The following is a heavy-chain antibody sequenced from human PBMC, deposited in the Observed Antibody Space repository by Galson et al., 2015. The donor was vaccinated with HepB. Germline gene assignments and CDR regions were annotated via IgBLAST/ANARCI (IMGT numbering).Heavy chain of an antibody. CDR3: ARDLSLPGGVIITQHNSYYYYYGMDV. D-gene: IGHD3-10*01. CDR1: EFTLSSYA. J-gene: IGHJ6*02. V-gene: IGHV3-30*04. CDR2: ISYDGSNK. Sequence: SLRLSCAASEFTLSSYAMHWVRQAPGKGLEWVAVISYDGSNKYYADSVKGRFTISRDNSKNTLYLQMNSLRAEDTAVYYCARDLSLPGGVIITQHNSYYYYYGMDVWGQGTTVTVSS.